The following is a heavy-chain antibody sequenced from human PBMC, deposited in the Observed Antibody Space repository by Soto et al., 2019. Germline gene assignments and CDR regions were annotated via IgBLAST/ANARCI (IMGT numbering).Heavy chain of an antibody. Sequence: QVQLVESGGGVVQPGRSLRLSGAAYGFTFSSYGMHWVRQAPCKGLEWVAVLSYDGSNKYYADSVKGRFTISRDNSENALSVEMICVRAEDASVYYCATERYFAWFLFDYWGQVTLVTVSS. CDR2: LSYDGSNK. J-gene: IGHJ4*02. CDR3: ATERYFAWFLFDY. D-gene: IGHD3-9*01. CDR1: GFTFSSYG. V-gene: IGHV3-30*03.